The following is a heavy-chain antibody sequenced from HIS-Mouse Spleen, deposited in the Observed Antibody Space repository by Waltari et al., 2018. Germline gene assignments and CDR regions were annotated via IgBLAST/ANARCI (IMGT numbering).Heavy chain of an antibody. CDR1: GFTSSSYS. J-gene: IGHJ3*02. CDR3: ARRLLTGDAFDI. Sequence: EVQLVQSGGGLVKPGGSLSLACAASGFTSSSYSMNWVRQAPGKGLEWVSSISSSSSYIYYADSVKGRFTISRDNAKNSLYLQMNSLRAEDTAVYYCARRLLTGDAFDIWGQGTTVTVSS. D-gene: IGHD7-27*01. CDR2: ISSSSSYI. V-gene: IGHV3-21*01.